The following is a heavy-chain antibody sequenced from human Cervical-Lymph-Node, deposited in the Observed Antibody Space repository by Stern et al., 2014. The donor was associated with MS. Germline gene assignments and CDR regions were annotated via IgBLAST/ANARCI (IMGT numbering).Heavy chain of an antibody. Sequence: VQLVESGAEVKKPGSSVKVSCKAAGGTFSNYVISWVRQAPGQGLEWMGGIIPIIGTANYAQKFQGRVTITADASTRTVYMELSTMRSEDTAIYYCARGSVSRGTFDIWGQGTLVTVSS. CDR2: IIPIIGTA. CDR1: GGTFSNYV. CDR3: ARGSVSRGTFDI. D-gene: IGHD5/OR15-5a*01. J-gene: IGHJ3*02. V-gene: IGHV1-69*01.